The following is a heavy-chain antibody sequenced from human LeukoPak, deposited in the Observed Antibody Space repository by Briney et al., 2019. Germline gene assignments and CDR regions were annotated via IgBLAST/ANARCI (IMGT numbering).Heavy chain of an antibody. CDR2: ISTSGGST. V-gene: IGHV3-23*01. Sequence: GGSLRLSCAASGFTFSTYGMSWVRQAPGKGLEWVSGISTSGGSTYYADSVKGRFTISRDNSKNTLYLRMNSLRAEDPALYYCAKDYVSDYWGQGTLVTVSS. CDR3: AKDYVSDY. CDR1: GFTFSTYG. J-gene: IGHJ4*02. D-gene: IGHD3-16*01.